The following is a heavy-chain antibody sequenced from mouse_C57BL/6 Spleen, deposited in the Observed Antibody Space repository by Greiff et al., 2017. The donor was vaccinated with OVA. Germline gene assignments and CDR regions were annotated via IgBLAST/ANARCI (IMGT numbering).Heavy chain of an antibody. CDR3: GGGRRWFDY. CDR1: GYTFTSYW. Sequence: QVQLQQPGAELVMPGASVKLSCKASGYTFTSYWMHWVKQRPGQGLEWIGEIDPSDSYTNYNQKFKGKSTLTVDKSSSTAYMQLSSLTSEDSAVYCCGGGRRWFDYWGQGTPVTVSA. V-gene: IGHV1-69*01. CDR2: IDPSDSYT. D-gene: IGHD3-3*01. J-gene: IGHJ3*01.